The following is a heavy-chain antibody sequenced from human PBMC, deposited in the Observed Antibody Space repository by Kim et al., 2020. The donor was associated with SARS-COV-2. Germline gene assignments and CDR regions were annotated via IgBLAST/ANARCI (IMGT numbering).Heavy chain of an antibody. D-gene: IGHD6-19*01. J-gene: IGHJ4*02. V-gene: IGHV3-73*01. Sequence: ATGYGASVKGRFTISRDDSQNTAYLQMNSLETEDTAVYYCTRDTTGWYFGYWGQGTLVTVSS. CDR2: AT. CDR3: TRDTTGWYFGY.